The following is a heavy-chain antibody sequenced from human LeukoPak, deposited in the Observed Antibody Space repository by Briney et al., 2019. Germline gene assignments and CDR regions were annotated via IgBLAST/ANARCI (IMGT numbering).Heavy chain of an antibody. CDR2: ISSSGSII. CDR1: GFIFSDYY. V-gene: IGHV3-11*04. Sequence: GGSLRLSCTTSGFIFSDYYMSWIRQAPGKGLEWVSYISSSGSIIYYADSVKGRFTISRDNSKNTLYLQMNSLRAEDTAVYYCARGFHRRLYDSSAYYSYWGQGTLVTVSS. D-gene: IGHD3-22*01. CDR3: ARGFHRRLYDSSAYYSY. J-gene: IGHJ4*02.